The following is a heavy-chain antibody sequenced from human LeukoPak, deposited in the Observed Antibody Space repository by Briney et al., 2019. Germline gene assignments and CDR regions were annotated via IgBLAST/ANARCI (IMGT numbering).Heavy chain of an antibody. D-gene: IGHD3-10*01. V-gene: IGHV1-18*01. Sequence: ASVKVSCKASGYTFTTYDISWVRQAPGQGLEWMGWISAYNGYTNYAQKLQGRVTMTTDTSTSTAYMELRSLRSDDTAVYYCARPVLPGYYMDVWGKGTTVTVSS. CDR2: ISAYNGYT. CDR1: GYTFTTYD. J-gene: IGHJ6*03. CDR3: ARPVLPGYYMDV.